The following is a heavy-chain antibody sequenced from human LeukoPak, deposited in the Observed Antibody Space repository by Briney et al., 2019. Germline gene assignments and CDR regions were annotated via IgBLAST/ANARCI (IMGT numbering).Heavy chain of an antibody. CDR2: IKQDGSEK. J-gene: IGHJ4*02. D-gene: IGHD6-19*01. CDR3: ARDQGAVAPDY. CDR1: GFTFDDYG. Sequence: PGGSLRLSCAASGFTFDDYGMSWVRQAPGKGLEWVANIKQDGSEKYYVDSVKGRFTISRDNAKNSLYLQMNSLRAEDTAVYYCARDQGAVAPDYWGQGTLVTVSS. V-gene: IGHV3-7*01.